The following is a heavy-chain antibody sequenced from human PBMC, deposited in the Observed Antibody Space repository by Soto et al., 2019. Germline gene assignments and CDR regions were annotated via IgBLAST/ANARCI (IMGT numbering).Heavy chain of an antibody. CDR2: IYYTGTT. D-gene: IGHD4-17*01. CDR3: AKDPSPQPTTVVTPGWFDP. CDR1: GGSIRDGGYY. J-gene: IGHJ5*02. V-gene: IGHV4-31*03. Sequence: SDTLSLTCTVSGGSIRDGGYYWSWIRQHPWKGLEWIGYIYYTGTTYYNPSFKGRVIISVDLSKGQFSLKLGSVTAADTAFYYCAKDPSPQPTTVVTPGWFDPWCQGXLVTVSS.